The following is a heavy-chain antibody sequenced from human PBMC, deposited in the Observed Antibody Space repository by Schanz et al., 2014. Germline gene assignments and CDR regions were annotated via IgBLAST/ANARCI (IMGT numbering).Heavy chain of an antibody. J-gene: IGHJ4*02. CDR3: AKDGGSSWNLDY. Sequence: EVQVVESGGGLVRPGGSLRLSCSGFTVSAYSANWVRQAPGKGLEWVSSISSSGGHIYYADSVKGRFTITRDIAKNSLSLQMNSLRAEDTAVYYCAKDGGSSWNLDYWGQGTLVTVSS. V-gene: IGHV3-21*02. CDR1: GFTVSAYS. D-gene: IGHD6-13*01. CDR2: ISSSGGHI.